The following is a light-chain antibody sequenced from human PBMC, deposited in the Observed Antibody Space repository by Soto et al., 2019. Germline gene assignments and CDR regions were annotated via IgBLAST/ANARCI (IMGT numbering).Light chain of an antibody. Sequence: QSALTQPASVSESLGQSITIPCTGTSSDIGGYNYVSWYQQYPGKAPKLLIYDVTNRPSGVSTRFSGSKSGNTASLTSAGIQAEDEATYYCSSFTTNSLVIFGGGTKLTVL. CDR1: SSDIGGYNY. CDR3: SSFTTNSLVI. CDR2: DVT. J-gene: IGLJ2*01. V-gene: IGLV2-14*03.